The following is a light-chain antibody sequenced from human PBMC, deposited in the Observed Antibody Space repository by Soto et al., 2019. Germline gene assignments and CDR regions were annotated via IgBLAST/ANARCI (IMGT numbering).Light chain of an antibody. J-gene: IGKJ1*01. V-gene: IGKV3D-20*02. CDR2: GAS. CDR1: QSVSNNY. Sequence: EIVLTQSPGTLSLSPGGRATLSCRASQSVSNNYLAWYQQKPGQAPRLLIYGASNRATGIPHRFSGSGSGTDFTLTISSLEPEDFAVYYCQQRSNWPPWTFGQGTKVEIK. CDR3: QQRSNWPPWT.